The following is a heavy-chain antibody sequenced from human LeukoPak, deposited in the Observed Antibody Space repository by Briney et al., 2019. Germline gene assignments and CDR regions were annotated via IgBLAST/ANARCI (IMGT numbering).Heavy chain of an antibody. CDR1: GYTFISYG. V-gene: IGHV1-18*01. CDR2: ISAYNGNT. CDR3: ARYYYGSGSYYNRLDY. D-gene: IGHD3-10*01. J-gene: IGHJ4*02. Sequence: ASVKVSCKASGYTFISYGISWVRQAPGQGLEWMGWISAYNGNTNYAQKLQGRVTMTTDTSTSTAYMELRSLRSDDTAVYYCARYYYGSGSYYNRLDYWGQGTLVTVSS.